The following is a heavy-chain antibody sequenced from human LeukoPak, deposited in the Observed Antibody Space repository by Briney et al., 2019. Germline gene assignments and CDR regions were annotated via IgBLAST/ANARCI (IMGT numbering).Heavy chain of an antibody. V-gene: IGHV3-74*01. D-gene: IGHD2-21*02. CDR3: VSLVVTADLAFDI. Sequence: TRGSPRLSCAASGFTFRNHWMHWVRQAPGKGLVWVSRVDGDGSGASYADFVRGRFTISRDNAKDTLYLQMNSLRAEDTAVYYCVSLVVTADLAFDIWGQGTMVTVSS. CDR2: VDGDGSGA. CDR1: GFTFRNHW. J-gene: IGHJ3*02.